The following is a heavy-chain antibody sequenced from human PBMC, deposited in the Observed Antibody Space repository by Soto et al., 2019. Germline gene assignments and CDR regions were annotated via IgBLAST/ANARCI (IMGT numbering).Heavy chain of an antibody. D-gene: IGHD6-19*01. Sequence: PGESLKISCKGSGYSFTSYWISWVRQMPGKGLEWMGRIDPSDSYTNYSPSFQGHVTISADKSISTAYLQWSSLKASDTAMYYCATFTPKWLVSYYYGMDVWGQGTTVTVSS. CDR1: GYSFTSYW. J-gene: IGHJ6*02. V-gene: IGHV5-10-1*01. CDR2: IDPSDSYT. CDR3: ATFTPKWLVSYYYGMDV.